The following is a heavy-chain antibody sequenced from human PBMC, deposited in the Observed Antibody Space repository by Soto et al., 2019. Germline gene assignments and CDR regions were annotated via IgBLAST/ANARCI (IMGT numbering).Heavy chain of an antibody. Sequence: QVQLVQSGAEVKKPGASVKVSCKASGYTFTSSDINWVRQATGQGLEWMGWMIPNSGNTGYAQKFQGRITLTRSTSINTAYLELSSLSSDDSAVYYCARGASPWGQGTLVTVSS. V-gene: IGHV1-8*01. CDR3: ARGASP. CDR1: GYTFTSSD. CDR2: MIPNSGNT. J-gene: IGHJ5*02.